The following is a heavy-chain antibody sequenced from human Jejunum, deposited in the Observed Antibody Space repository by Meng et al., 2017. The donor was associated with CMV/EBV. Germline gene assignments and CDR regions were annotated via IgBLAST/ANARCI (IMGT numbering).Heavy chain of an antibody. J-gene: IGHJ6*02. CDR2: IRSKAYGGTT. Sequence: YAMNWVRQAPGKGLEWVGFIRSKAYGGTTDYAASVKGRFIISRDDSKSIVYLEMNSLRAEDTGVYYCTRDPLSYYNYYYGIDVWGRGTTVTVSS. D-gene: IGHD2/OR15-2a*01. V-gene: IGHV3-49*04. CDR1: YA. CDR3: TRDPLSYYNYYYGIDV.